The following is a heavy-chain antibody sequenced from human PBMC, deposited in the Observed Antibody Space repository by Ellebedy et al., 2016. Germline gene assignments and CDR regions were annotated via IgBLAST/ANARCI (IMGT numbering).Heavy chain of an antibody. J-gene: IGHJ4*02. Sequence: GGSLRLXXAASGFTFSDYYMSWVRQAPGKGLEWVGRIKSKTDGGTTDYAAPVKGRFTISRDDSKNTLYLQMNSLKSEDTAVYYCTTVQFPRDWGQGTLVTVSS. D-gene: IGHD2-21*01. CDR2: IKSKTDGGTT. CDR1: GFTFSDYY. V-gene: IGHV3-15*01. CDR3: TTVQFPRD.